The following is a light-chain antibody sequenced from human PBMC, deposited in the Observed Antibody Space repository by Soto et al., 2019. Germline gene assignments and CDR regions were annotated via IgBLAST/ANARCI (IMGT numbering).Light chain of an antibody. Sequence: EMVVTQSPATLSVSPGERVTLSCRTSQDVSSKLAWYQQKPGQPPSLLIYDASTRATGTPARFSGSGSGTEFTLADSSVQSEDYALYFCQQSIRWPLTFGGGTKVEIK. CDR2: DAS. V-gene: IGKV3D-15*01. CDR1: QDVSSK. CDR3: QQSIRWPLT. J-gene: IGKJ4*01.